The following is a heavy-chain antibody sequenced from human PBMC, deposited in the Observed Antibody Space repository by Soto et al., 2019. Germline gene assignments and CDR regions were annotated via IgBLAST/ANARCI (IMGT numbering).Heavy chain of an antibody. CDR1: GGSISSGGYY. CDR3: ARARLGELSLFFDP. CDR2: IYYSGST. Sequence: PSETLSLTCTVSGGSISSGGYYWSWIRQHPGKGLEWIGYIYYSGSTYYNPSLKSRVTISVDTSKNQFSLKLSSVTAADTAVYYCARARLGELSLFFDPWGQGTLVTVSS. V-gene: IGHV4-31*03. D-gene: IGHD3-16*02. J-gene: IGHJ5*02.